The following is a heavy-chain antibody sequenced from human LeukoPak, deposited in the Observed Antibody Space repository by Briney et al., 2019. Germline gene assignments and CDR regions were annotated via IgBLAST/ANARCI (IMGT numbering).Heavy chain of an antibody. V-gene: IGHV3-21*01. Sequence: KPGGSLRLSCTASGFTFSSYAMNWVRQAPGKGLEWVSSISSSSSYIYYADSVKGRFTISRDNAKNSLYLQMNSLRAEDTAVYYCARDLGLHQFLAGIAAAGYFDYWGQGTLVTVSS. CDR1: GFTFSSYA. D-gene: IGHD6-13*01. J-gene: IGHJ4*02. CDR3: ARDLGLHQFLAGIAAAGYFDY. CDR2: ISSSSSYI.